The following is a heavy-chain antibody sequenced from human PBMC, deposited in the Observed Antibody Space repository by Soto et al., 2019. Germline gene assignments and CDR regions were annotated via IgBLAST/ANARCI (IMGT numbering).Heavy chain of an antibody. V-gene: IGHV1-2*02. CDR1: GYPVTAYY. Sequence: QLHLVQSGAVVKKPGASVTVSCSASGYPVTAYYMHWVRQAPGRGLEWMGGINPATGAAKYTQTFQGRVTMTRGTSPGTVLMELSGLTSEDTAVFYCARGGGVGVAGSAAFDMWGQGTLVTVSS. J-gene: IGHJ3*02. D-gene: IGHD3-3*01. CDR3: ARGGGVGVAGSAAFDM. CDR2: INPATGAA.